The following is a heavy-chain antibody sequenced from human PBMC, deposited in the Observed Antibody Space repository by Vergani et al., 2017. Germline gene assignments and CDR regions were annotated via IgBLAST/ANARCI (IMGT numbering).Heavy chain of an antibody. CDR1: GFTFSSYS. V-gene: IGHV3-9*01. J-gene: IGHJ2*01. CDR2: INWNSDSI. D-gene: IGHD6-13*01. CDR3: VKDIAASGNYWYFDL. Sequence: VQILQSGGGVVQPGGSLRLSCAASGFTFSSYSMNWVRQAPGKGLEWVSGINWNSDSIAYADSVKGRFTISRDNAKNSLYLQMNSLRAEDTALYYCVKDIAASGNYWYFDLWGRGTLVTVSS.